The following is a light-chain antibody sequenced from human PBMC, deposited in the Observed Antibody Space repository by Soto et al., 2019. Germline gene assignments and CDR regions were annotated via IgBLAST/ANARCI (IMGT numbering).Light chain of an antibody. CDR3: QQYNNWPLYT. V-gene: IGKV3-15*01. J-gene: IGKJ2*01. CDR1: QSVRTN. Sequence: EVVLTQSPATLSVSAGGTVTLSCRASQSVRTNVAWYQQIPGQAPRLLVYGASTRATGVPARFTGSGSGIEFSLTISSLLSEDSAFYYCQQYNNWPLYTFGQGTKVDIK. CDR2: GAS.